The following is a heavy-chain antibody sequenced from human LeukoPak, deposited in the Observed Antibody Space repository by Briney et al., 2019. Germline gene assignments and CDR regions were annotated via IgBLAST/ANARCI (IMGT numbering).Heavy chain of an antibody. Sequence: SQTLSLTCAVSGGSISSGGYSWSWIRQPPGKGLEWIGYIYHSGSTYYNPSLKSRVTISVDRSKNQFSLKLSSVTAADTAVYYCARESEGAAGFDYWGQGTLVTVSS. J-gene: IGHJ4*02. CDR1: GGSISSGGYS. CDR2: IYHSGST. CDR3: ARESEGAAGFDY. D-gene: IGHD1-26*01. V-gene: IGHV4-30-2*01.